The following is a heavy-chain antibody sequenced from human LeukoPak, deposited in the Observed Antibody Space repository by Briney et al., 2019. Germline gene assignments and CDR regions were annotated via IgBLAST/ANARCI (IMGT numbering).Heavy chain of an antibody. CDR3: ARSMPWGHMDV. J-gene: IGHJ6*03. Sequence: GASVKLSCKASGYTFTSYGISWVRQGPGQGLGWMGWISAYNGNTNYAQKLQGRVTMTTDTSTSTTYMELRSLRSDDTAVYYCARSMPWGHMDVWGKGTTVTVSS. V-gene: IGHV1-18*01. CDR1: GYTFTSYG. CDR2: ISAYNGNT. D-gene: IGHD3-16*01.